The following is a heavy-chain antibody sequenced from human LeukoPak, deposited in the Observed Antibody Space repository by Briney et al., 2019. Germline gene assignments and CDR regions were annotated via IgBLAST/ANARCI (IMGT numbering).Heavy chain of an antibody. CDR2: ISAYNGNT. V-gene: IGHV1-18*01. J-gene: IGHJ4*02. CDR1: GYTFTSYG. CDR3: ASSNYDFWSGYLSD. D-gene: IGHD3-3*01. Sequence: GASVKVSCKASGYTFTSYGISWVRQAPGQGLEWMGWISAYNGNTNYAQKLQGRVTMTTDTSTSTAYMELRSLRSDDTAVYYCASSNYDFWSGYLSDWGQGTLVTVSS.